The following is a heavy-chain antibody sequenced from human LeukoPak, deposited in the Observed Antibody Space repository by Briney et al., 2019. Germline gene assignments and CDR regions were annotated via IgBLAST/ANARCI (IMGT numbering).Heavy chain of an antibody. CDR2: MNPNSGNT. D-gene: IGHD3-10*01. V-gene: IGHV1-8*01. CDR3: ARGLPHYYGSGSYYDY. CDR1: GYTFTSYD. Sequence: ASVKVSCKASGYTFTSYDINWVRQATGQGLEWMGWMNPNSGNTGYAQKFQGRVTMTRNTSISTAYMELSSLRSEDTAVYYCARGLPHYYGSGSYYDYWGQGTLVTVSS. J-gene: IGHJ4*02.